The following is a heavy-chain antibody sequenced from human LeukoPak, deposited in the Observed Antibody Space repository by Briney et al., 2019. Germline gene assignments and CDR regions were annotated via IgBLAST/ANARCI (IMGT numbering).Heavy chain of an antibody. CDR1: GGSISSGDYY. CDR3: ARPYYYDSRIDP. D-gene: IGHD3-22*01. Sequence: SETLSLTCTVSGGSISSGDYYWSWIRQPPGKGLEWIAYMYYSGSTYYNPSLKSRVTTSADTSKNQPSLKLSSVTAADTAVYYCARPYYYDSRIDPWGQGILVTVSS. V-gene: IGHV4-30-4*01. CDR2: MYYSGST. J-gene: IGHJ5*02.